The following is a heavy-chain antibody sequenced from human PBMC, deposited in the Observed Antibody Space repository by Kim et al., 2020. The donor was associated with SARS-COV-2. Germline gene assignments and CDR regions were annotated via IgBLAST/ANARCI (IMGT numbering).Heavy chain of an antibody. J-gene: IGHJ4*02. CDR3: ARGNYYDDSGCDY. V-gene: IGHV4-4*02. Sequence: YNPSLKGRVTVSVDKSKNQFSLKLSSVTAADTAVYYCARGNYYDDSGCDYWGQGTLVTVSS. D-gene: IGHD3-22*01.